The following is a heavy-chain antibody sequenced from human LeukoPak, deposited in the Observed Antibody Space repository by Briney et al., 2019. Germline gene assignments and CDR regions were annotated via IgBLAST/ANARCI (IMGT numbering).Heavy chain of an antibody. CDR2: IKSSNT. Sequence: PSETLSLTCTVSGGSISSDRFYWTWVRQPAGKGLEWIGRIKSSNTNYNPSLKSRVSISLDTSTNQFSLKLSSLTAADTAVYYCARVPDWTYVPDYWGQGTLVPVSS. J-gene: IGHJ4*02. CDR1: GGSISSDRFY. D-gene: IGHD3-16*01. V-gene: IGHV4-61*02. CDR3: ARVPDWTYVPDY.